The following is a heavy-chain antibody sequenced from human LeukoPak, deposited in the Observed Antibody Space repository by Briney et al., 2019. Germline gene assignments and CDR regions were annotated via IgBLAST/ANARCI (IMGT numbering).Heavy chain of an antibody. CDR3: AKMQLKAGESDY. V-gene: IGHV3-30*02. CDR1: GFTFSSDG. CDR2: IRYDGSNK. Sequence: PGGSLRLSCAASGFTFSSDGMHWVRQAPGKGLEGVAFIRYDGSNKYYADSVKGRFTISRDNSKNTLYPQMNSLRAEDTAVSYCAKMQLKAGESDYWGQGTLVTVSS. J-gene: IGHJ4*02. D-gene: IGHD3-10*01.